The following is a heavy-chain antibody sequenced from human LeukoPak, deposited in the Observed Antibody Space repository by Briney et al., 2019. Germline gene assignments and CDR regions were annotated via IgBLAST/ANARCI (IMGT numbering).Heavy chain of an antibody. CDR1: GFTFSSYG. Sequence: GGSLRLSCAASGFTFSSYGMHWVRQPPGKGLEWVAVISYDGSNKYYADSVKGRFTISRDNSKNTLYLQMNSLRAEDTAVYYCAKEVATLGLGFDYWGRGTLVTVSS. CDR3: AKEVATLGLGFDY. CDR2: ISYDGSNK. D-gene: IGHD5-12*01. V-gene: IGHV3-30*18. J-gene: IGHJ4*02.